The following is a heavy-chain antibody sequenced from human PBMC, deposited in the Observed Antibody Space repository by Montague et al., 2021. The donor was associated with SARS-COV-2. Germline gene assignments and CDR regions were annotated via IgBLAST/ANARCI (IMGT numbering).Heavy chain of an antibody. V-gene: IGHV4-61*01. D-gene: IGHD6-6*01. J-gene: IGHJ6*02. CDR3: ARDYRSDTGIPRSSIDV. CDR1: GDSVNSGSYY. CDR2: IYYRGST. Sequence: SETLSLTCTVSGDSVNSGSYYWSWIRQPPGKGLEWIGYIYYRGSTNYNPSLKSRVTISIDTSKNQFSLKLSAVTAAATAGYYCARDYRSDTGIPRSSIDVWGQGAMVIVSS.